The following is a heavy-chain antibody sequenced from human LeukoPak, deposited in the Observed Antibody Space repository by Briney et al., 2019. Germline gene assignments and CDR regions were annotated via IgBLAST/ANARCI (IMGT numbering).Heavy chain of an antibody. J-gene: IGHJ5*02. D-gene: IGHD5-12*01. Sequence: PSVTLSLNCTVSGGSISGSYWNWIRRPPGKGLEWIGCIHDSGTTNYNPSLKSRVTISLHTSTNQFSLRLTSVTAADTAVYYCAIEHDGATYSNLWGQGTLVAVSS. V-gene: IGHV4-59*01. CDR1: GGSISGSY. CDR3: AIEHDGATYSNL. CDR2: IHDSGTT.